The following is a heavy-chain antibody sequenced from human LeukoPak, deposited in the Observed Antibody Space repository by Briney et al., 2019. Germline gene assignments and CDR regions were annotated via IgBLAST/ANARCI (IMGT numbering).Heavy chain of an antibody. D-gene: IGHD3-22*01. J-gene: IGHJ4*02. V-gene: IGHV1-2*02. Sequence: SVKVSCKASGYTFTDYYMHWVRQAPGQGLEWMGWINPNSGGTNYAQKFQGRVTMTRDTSISTAYMELSRLRSDDTAVYYCARASYYYDSSGYPGYHFDYWGQGTLVTVSS. CDR2: INPNSGGT. CDR1: GYTFTDYY. CDR3: ARASYYYDSSGYPGYHFDY.